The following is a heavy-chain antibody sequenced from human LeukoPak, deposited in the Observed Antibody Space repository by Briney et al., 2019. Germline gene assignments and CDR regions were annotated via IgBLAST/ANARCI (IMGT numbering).Heavy chain of an antibody. V-gene: IGHV4-59*05. J-gene: IGHJ4*02. CDR2: IYYSGST. D-gene: IGHD3-22*01. CDR3: ARKFYDTSGFYPYYFDY. CDR1: GGSISSYY. Sequence: SETLSLTCTVSGGSISSYYWSWIRQPPGKGLEWIGSIYYSGSTYYNLSLKSRLTISVDTSKNQFSLKLSSVTAADTAVYYCARKFYDTSGFYPYYFDYWGQGTLVTVSS.